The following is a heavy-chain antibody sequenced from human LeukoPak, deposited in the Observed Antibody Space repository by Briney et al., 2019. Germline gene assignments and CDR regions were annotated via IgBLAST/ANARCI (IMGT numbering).Heavy chain of an antibody. V-gene: IGHV1-46*01. CDR1: GYTFTSYY. D-gene: IGHD3-3*01. J-gene: IGHJ6*03. CDR3: ANGHYDFWSGYPRSDYYYMDV. Sequence: GASVKVSCKASGYTFTSYYMHWVRQAPGQGLEWMGIINPSGGSTSYAQKFQGRVTMTRDTSTSTVYMELSSLRPEDTAVYYCANGHYDFWSGYPRSDYYYMDVWGKGTTVTVSS. CDR2: INPSGGST.